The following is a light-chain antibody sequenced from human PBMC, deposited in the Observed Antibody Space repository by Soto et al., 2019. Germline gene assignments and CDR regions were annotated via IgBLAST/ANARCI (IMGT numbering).Light chain of an antibody. CDR2: GAS. V-gene: IGKV3-15*01. Sequence: EIVMTQSPATLSVSPGERATLSCRASQNISSNLAWYQQKPGQAPRLLIHGASTRAAGVPARFSGSGSGTEFTHTITSLQSEDFAVYYCQQYHNWPPQYTFGQGTQLQIK. CDR3: QQYHNWPPQYT. CDR1: QNISSN. J-gene: IGKJ2*01.